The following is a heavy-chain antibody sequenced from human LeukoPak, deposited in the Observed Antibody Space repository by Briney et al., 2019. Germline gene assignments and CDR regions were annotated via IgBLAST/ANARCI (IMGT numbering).Heavy chain of an antibody. J-gene: IGHJ5*02. D-gene: IGHD2-2*02. CDR1: GYTFTSYG. CDR3: AGDPYCSSTSCYTRFDP. CDR2: ISAYNGNT. V-gene: IGHV1-18*01. Sequence: ASVKVSCKASGYTFTSYGISWVRQAPGQGLEWMGWISAYNGNTNYAQKLQGRVTMTTDTSTSTAYMELSSLRSEDTAVYYCAGDPYCSSTSCYTRFDPWGQGTLVTVSS.